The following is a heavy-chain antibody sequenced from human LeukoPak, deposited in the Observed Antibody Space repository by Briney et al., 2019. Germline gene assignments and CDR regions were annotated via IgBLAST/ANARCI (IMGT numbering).Heavy chain of an antibody. CDR3: VRRQFNYDTRGDWFDP. CDR1: GYTFTKYW. D-gene: IGHD3-22*01. J-gene: IGHJ5*02. V-gene: IGHV5-51*01. CDR2: IYPADSDS. Sequence: GESLKISCKASGYTFTKYWIGWVRQMPGKGLEWMGLIYPADSDSNCIPTFQGQVTISVDKSINTAYLQWSSLKASDTAVYYCVRRQFNYDTRGDWFDPWGQGTLVTVSS.